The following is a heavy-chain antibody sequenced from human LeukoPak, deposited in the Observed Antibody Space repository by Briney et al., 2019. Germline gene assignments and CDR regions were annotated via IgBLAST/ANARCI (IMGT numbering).Heavy chain of an antibody. D-gene: IGHD3-22*01. CDR2: IYYSGIT. CDR3: ARLESGVLGDPYYYDSTGYYYRGYFDS. V-gene: IGHV4-59*08. Sequence: SETLSLTCTVSGGSISSYYWSWIRQPPGKGLEWIGYIYYSGITDYNPSLKSRVTMSPDMSKNQFSLKLSSVTAADTAVYYCARLESGVLGDPYYYDSTGYYYRGYFDSWGQGTLVTVSS. CDR1: GGSISSYY. J-gene: IGHJ4*02.